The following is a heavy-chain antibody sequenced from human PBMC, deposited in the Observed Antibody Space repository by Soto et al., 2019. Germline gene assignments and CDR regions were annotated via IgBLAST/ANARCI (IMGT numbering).Heavy chain of an antibody. CDR1: GYTFISYY. CDR2: INPSGGYT. CDR3: ARARNYFDY. V-gene: IGHV1-46*01. Sequence: GASVKVACKASGYTFISYYMHWVRQAPGQGLEWMGIINPSGGYTSYAQKLQGRVTMTRDTSTRTVYMELSSMRSEDTAVYYCARARNYFDYWGQGTMVTVSS. J-gene: IGHJ4*02.